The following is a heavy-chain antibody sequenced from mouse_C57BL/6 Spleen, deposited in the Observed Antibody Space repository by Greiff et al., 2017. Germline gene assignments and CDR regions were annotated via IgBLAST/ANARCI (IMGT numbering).Heavy chain of an antibody. CDR3: ARCDYGSSYGNYFDY. J-gene: IGHJ2*01. Sequence: VQLQQSGPELVKPGASVKISCKASGYAFSSSWMNWVKQRPGKGLEWIGRIYPGDGDTNYNGKFKGKATLTADKSSSTAYMQLSSLTSEDSAVYFGARCDYGSSYGNYFDYWGQGTTLTVSS. V-gene: IGHV1-82*01. CDR1: GYAFSSSW. CDR2: IYPGDGDT. D-gene: IGHD1-1*01.